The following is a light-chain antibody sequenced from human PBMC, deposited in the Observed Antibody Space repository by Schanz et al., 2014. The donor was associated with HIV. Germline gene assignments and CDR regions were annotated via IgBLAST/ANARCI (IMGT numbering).Light chain of an antibody. CDR3: NSYSHSNTYV. J-gene: IGLJ1*01. Sequence: QSALTQPASVSGSPGQSITISCTGTSSDVGGYNYVSWYQQHPGKAPTGMIYDVNNRPSGVSNRFSGSKSGNTASLTISGLQPEDEADYYCNSYSHSNTYVFRSGTKLTVL. CDR1: SSDVGGYNY. CDR2: DVN. V-gene: IGLV2-14*03.